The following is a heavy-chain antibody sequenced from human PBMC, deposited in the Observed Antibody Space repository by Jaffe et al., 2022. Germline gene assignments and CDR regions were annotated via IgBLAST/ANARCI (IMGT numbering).Heavy chain of an antibody. Sequence: EVQLLESGGGLVQPGGSLRLSCAASGFTFSSYAMSWVRQAPGKGLEWVSVISGSGGSTYYADSVKGRFTISRDNSKNTLYLQMSSLRAEDTAVYYCAKRYSSGWDYHYYMDVWGKGTTVTVSS. CDR1: GFTFSSYA. CDR2: ISGSGGST. J-gene: IGHJ6*03. D-gene: IGHD6-19*01. CDR3: AKRYSSGWDYHYYMDV. V-gene: IGHV3-23*01.